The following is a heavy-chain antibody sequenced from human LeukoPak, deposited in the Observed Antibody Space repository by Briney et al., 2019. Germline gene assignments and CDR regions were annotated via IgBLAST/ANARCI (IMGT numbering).Heavy chain of an antibody. D-gene: IGHD2-15*01. Sequence: ASVKVSCKASGYTFTGYYMHWVRQAPGQGLEWMGWINPNSGGTNYAQKFQGRVTMTRDTSISTAYMELSRLRSDDTAVYYCARDSGYCSGGGCYLDWFDPWGQGTLVTVSS. CDR3: ARDSGYCSGGGCYLDWFDP. CDR2: INPNSGGT. J-gene: IGHJ5*02. V-gene: IGHV1-2*02. CDR1: GYTFTGYY.